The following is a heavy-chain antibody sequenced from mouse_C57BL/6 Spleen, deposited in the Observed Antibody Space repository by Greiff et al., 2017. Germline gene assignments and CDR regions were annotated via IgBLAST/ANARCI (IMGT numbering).Heavy chain of an antibody. J-gene: IGHJ2*01. D-gene: IGHD1-3*01. V-gene: IGHV1-50*01. CDR1: GYTFTSYW. Sequence: QVQLQQPGAELVKPGASVKLSCKASGYTFTSYWMQWVKQRPGQGLEWIGEIDPSDSYTNYNQKFKGKATLTVDTSSSTAYMQLSSLASEDSAVYYCAGWPLREGYYFGDWGQGTTLTVDS. CDR3: AGWPLREGYYFGD. CDR2: IDPSDSYT.